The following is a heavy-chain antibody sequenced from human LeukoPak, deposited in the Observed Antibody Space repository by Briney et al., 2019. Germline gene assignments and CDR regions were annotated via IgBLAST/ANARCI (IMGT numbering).Heavy chain of an antibody. V-gene: IGHV1-18*01. CDR1: GYTFTSYG. CDR3: ARDSVAPVLNTAAAGTEYYGMDV. D-gene: IGHD6-13*01. CDR2: ISAYNGNT. J-gene: IGHJ6*02. Sequence: ASVKVSCKASGYTFTSYGISWVRQAPGQGLEWMGWISAYNGNTNYAQKLQGRVTMTTDTSTSTAYMELRSLRSDDTAVYYCARDSVAPVLNTAAAGTEYYGMDVWGQGTTVTVSS.